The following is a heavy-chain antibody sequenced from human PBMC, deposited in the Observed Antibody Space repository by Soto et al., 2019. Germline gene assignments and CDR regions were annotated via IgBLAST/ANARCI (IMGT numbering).Heavy chain of an antibody. Sequence: ASVKVSCKASGYTFTSYGISWVRQAPGQGLEWMGWISAYNGNTNYAQKLQGRVTMTTDTSTSTAYMELRSLRSEDTAVYYCARGQAVAVAGRSYYYHYVMDVWGQGTTVTVSS. CDR2: ISAYNGNT. V-gene: IGHV1-18*01. D-gene: IGHD6-19*01. CDR1: GYTFTSYG. J-gene: IGHJ6*02. CDR3: ARGQAVAVAGRSYYYHYVMDV.